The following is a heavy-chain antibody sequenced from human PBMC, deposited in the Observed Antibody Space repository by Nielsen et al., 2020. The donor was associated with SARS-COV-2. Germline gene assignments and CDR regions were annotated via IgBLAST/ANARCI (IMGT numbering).Heavy chain of an antibody. D-gene: IGHD4-23*01. CDR3: GRGTVETPGSDY. J-gene: IGHJ4*02. Sequence: GGSLRLSCEASGFTFSTYWMTWVRQAPGKGLQCVASIKEDAREKYYEDSVKGRFTVSKDNSKNSLYLQMNSLAADDTAVYYCGRGTVETPGSDYWGQGTLVTVSS. CDR1: GFTFSTYW. CDR2: IKEDAREK. V-gene: IGHV3-7*01.